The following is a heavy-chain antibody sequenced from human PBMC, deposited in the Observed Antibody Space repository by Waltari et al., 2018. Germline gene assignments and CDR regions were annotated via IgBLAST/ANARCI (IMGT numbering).Heavy chain of an antibody. CDR3: ARVNSGVAAAGTGHFDY. D-gene: IGHD6-13*01. CDR2: INPSGGST. CDR1: GYTFTSYY. J-gene: IGHJ4*02. Sequence: QVQLVQSGAEVKKPGASVKVSCQASGYTFTSYYMHWVRQAPGQGLEWMGIINPSGGSTSYAQKFQGRVTMTRDTSTSTVYMELSSLRSEDTAVYYCARVNSGVAAAGTGHFDYWGQGTLVTVSS. V-gene: IGHV1-46*01.